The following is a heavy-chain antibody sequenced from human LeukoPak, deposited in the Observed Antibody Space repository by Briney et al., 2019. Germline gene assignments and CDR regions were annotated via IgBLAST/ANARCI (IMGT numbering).Heavy chain of an antibody. J-gene: IGHJ3*02. D-gene: IGHD3-10*01. Sequence: SETLSLTCAVYGGSFSGYYWSWIRQPPGKGLEWIGEINHSGSTNYNPSLKSRVTISVDTSKNQFSLKLSSVTAADTAVYYCARGLVLLWFGERSDAFDIWGQGTMVTVSS. V-gene: IGHV4-34*01. CDR2: INHSGST. CDR1: GGSFSGYY. CDR3: ARGLVLLWFGERSDAFDI.